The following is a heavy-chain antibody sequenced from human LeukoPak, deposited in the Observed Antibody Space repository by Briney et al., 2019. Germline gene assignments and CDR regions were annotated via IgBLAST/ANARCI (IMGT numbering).Heavy chain of an antibody. CDR3: ARGLEGRSSWFNYYYYMDV. D-gene: IGHD6-13*01. CDR1: GFTFSDYY. J-gene: IGHJ6*03. V-gene: IGHV3-11*01. CDR2: ISSSGSTI. Sequence: GGSLRLSCAASGFTFSDYYMSWIRQAPGKGLEWVSYISSSGSTIYYADSVKGRFTISRDNAKNSLYLQMNSLRAEDTAVYYCARGLEGRSSWFNYYYYMDVWGKGTTVTISS.